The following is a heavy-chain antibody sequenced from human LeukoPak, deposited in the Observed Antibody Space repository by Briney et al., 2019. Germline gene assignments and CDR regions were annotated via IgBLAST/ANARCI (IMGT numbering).Heavy chain of an antibody. CDR2: IYYSGST. CDR1: GGSISGSSYY. V-gene: IGHV4-39*07. D-gene: IGHD3-22*01. CDR3: ARVTSSGLGDLDY. Sequence: SETLSLTCTVSGGSISGSSYYWGWIRQPPGKGLEWIGSIYYSGSTYYNPSLKSRVTISVDTSKNQFSLRLSSVTAADTAVYYCARVTSSGLGDLDYWGQGTLVTVSS. J-gene: IGHJ4*02.